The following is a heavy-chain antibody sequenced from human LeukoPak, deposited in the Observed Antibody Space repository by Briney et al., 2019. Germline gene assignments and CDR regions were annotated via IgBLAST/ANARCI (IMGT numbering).Heavy chain of an antibody. CDR1: GFTFSSYS. CDR3: ARGYSGSYYFGDY. D-gene: IGHD1-26*01. Sequence: PGGSLRVSCAASGFTFSSYSMNWVRQAPGKGLEWVSSISSSSYYIYYADSVKGRFTISRDNAKNSLYLQMNSLRAEDTGVYYCARGYSGSYYFGDYWGQGTLVTASS. V-gene: IGHV3-21*01. J-gene: IGHJ4*02. CDR2: ISSSSYYI.